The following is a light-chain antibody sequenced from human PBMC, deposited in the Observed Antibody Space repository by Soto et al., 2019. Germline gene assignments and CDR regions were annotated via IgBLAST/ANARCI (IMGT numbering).Light chain of an antibody. CDR2: DAS. CDR3: QQRSNWPPTLA. CDR1: QSVSSY. J-gene: IGKJ1*01. V-gene: IGKV3-11*01. Sequence: EIVLSQSPATLSLSPGERATLSCRASQSVSSYLAWYQHKPGQAPRLLIYDASKRATGIPARFSGSGSGTDFTLNISSLEPEDFAVYYCQQRSNWPPTLAFGQGTKVEVK.